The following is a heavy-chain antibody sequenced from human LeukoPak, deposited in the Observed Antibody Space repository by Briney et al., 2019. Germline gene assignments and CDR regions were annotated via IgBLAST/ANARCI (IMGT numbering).Heavy chain of an antibody. CDR3: ARDAYSSGWYLLNY. V-gene: IGHV1-69*01. J-gene: IGHJ4*02. CDR2: IIPIFATA. Sequence: GIIPIFATANYAQKFQGRVTITADESTSTAYMELSSLRSEDTAVYYCARDAYSSGWYLLNYWGQGTLVTVSS. D-gene: IGHD6-19*01.